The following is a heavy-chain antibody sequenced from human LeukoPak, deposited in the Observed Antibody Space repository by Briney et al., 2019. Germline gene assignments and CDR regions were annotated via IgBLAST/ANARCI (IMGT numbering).Heavy chain of an antibody. CDR2: ISGTNDDT. J-gene: IGHJ4*02. V-gene: IGHV3-23*01. D-gene: IGHD2-2*01. Sequence: GGSLRLSCVGSGFIFKLFAVGWVRHAPGKGLEWVSVISGTNDDTDYADSVRGHFTISRDNSLNTLFLQMDNLRAEDTAVYYCVKTYCSITRCSPGFDSWGQGTLVTVSS. CDR1: GFIFKLFA. CDR3: VKTYCSITRCSPGFDS.